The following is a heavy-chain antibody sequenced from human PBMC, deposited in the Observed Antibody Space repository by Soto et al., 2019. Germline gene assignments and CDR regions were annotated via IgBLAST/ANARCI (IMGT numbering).Heavy chain of an antibody. J-gene: IGHJ6*02. CDR1: GGTFSSHS. V-gene: IGHV1-69*01. CDR2: IIPIFGTE. D-gene: IGHD2-2*01. CDR3: STSVYCSTTRCYYYYGLDV. Sequence: QVQLVQSGAEVKKPGSSVKVSCKVSGGTFSSHSINWVRQAPGQGPEWMGGIIPIFGTENYAQKFQGRVTITADESTSTAYMELSILTSEDTALYYCSTSVYCSTTRCYYYYGLDVWGQGTTVIVSS.